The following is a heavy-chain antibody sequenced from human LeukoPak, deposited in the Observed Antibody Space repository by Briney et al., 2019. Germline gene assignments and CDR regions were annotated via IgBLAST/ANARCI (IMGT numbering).Heavy chain of an antibody. V-gene: IGHV4-59*12. J-gene: IGHJ6*03. CDR2: IYYSGST. Sequence: PSETLSLTCTVSGGSISSYYWSWIRQPPGKGLEWIGYIYYSGSTNYNPSLKSRVTISVDTSKNQFSLKLSSVTAADTAVYYCARERGDPGGAYYYYYMDVWGKGTTVTVSS. CDR3: ARERGDPGGAYYYYYMDV. CDR1: GGSISSYY. D-gene: IGHD2-21*01.